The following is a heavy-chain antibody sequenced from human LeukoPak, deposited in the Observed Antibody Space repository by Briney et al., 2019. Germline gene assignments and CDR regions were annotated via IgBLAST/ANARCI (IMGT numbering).Heavy chain of an antibody. V-gene: IGHV3-23*01. CDR1: GFTFSSYA. CDR2: ISGSGGST. J-gene: IGHJ4*02. D-gene: IGHD6-6*01. Sequence: GGSLRLSCAASGFTFSSYAMSWVRQAPGKGLEWVSAISGSGGSTYYADSVKGRFTISRDNSKNTLYLQMNSLRAEDTAVYYCAKAPSCEAYSRSSFNFFDNWGQGTLVTVSS. CDR3: AKAPSCEAYSRSSFNFFDN.